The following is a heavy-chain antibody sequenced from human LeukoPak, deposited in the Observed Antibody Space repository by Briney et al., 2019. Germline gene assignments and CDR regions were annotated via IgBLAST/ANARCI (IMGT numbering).Heavy chain of an antibody. CDR1: GFTFSSYW. V-gene: IGHV3-7*01. D-gene: IGHD3-10*01. Sequence: TGGSLRLSCAASGFTFSSYWMSWVRQAPGKGLEWVANIQQDGSKKYYVDSVKGRFTISRDNAKNSLYLQMNRLRAEDTAVYYCARDLGILWFGELSLDYWGQGALVTVSS. J-gene: IGHJ4*02. CDR2: IQQDGSKK. CDR3: ARDLGILWFGELSLDY.